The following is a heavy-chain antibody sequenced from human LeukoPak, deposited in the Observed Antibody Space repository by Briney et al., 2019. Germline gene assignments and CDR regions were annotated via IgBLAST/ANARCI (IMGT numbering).Heavy chain of an antibody. V-gene: IGHV3-74*01. CDR3: ARSSNGVYIQ. D-gene: IGHD2-8*01. CDR1: GFTFRNHY. J-gene: IGHJ4*02. Sequence: PGGSLRLSCVASGFTFRNHYMHWVRQVPGKGLVWVSRISGDGSSIFYADSVKGRFTISRDNAKNSLYVQMNSLRADDSAVYYCARSSNGVYIQWGQGTLVTVSS. CDR2: ISGDGSSI.